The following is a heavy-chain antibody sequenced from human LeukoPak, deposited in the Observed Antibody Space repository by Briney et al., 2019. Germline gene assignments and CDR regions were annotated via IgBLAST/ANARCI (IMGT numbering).Heavy chain of an antibody. J-gene: IGHJ6*02. Sequence: SETLSLTCTVSGGSISSSSYYWGWIRQPPGKGLEWIGSIYYSGSTYYNPSLKSRVTTSVDTSKNQFSLKLSSVTAADTAVYYCARPGRMGAVYYGMDVWGQGTTVTVSS. CDR2: IYYSGST. CDR1: GGSISSSSYY. V-gene: IGHV4-39*01. CDR3: ARPGRMGAVYYGMDV. D-gene: IGHD1-26*01.